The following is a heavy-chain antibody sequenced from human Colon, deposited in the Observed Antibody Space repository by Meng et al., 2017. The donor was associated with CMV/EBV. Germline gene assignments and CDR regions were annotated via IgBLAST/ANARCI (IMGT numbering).Heavy chain of an antibody. CDR1: VSTFRDHY. D-gene: IGHD1-26*01. J-gene: IGHJ4*02. V-gene: IGHV3-72*01. Sequence: EVQLVESGGGLVQPGGSVTISCVVSVSTFRDHYMDWVRQAPGKGLEWVCRTRNKANSYTTEYAASVKGRFTVSRDELENSLYLQMNSLKTEDTAVYYCAREVGAFDYWGQGSLVTVSS. CDR2: TRNKANSYTT. CDR3: AREVGAFDY.